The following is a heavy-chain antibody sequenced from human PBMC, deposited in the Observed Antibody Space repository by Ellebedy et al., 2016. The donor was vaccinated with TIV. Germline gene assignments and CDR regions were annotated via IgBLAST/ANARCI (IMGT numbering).Heavy chain of an antibody. CDR3: ARGVADDDAFDI. V-gene: IGHV3-20*01. Sequence: GGSLRLXCAASGFTFADYGMSWVRQAPGKGLEWVSGINWNGGSTGYADSVKGRFTISRDNAKNSLYLQMNSLRAEDTALYHCARGVADDDAFDIWGQGTMVTVPS. CDR1: GFTFADYG. J-gene: IGHJ3*02. D-gene: IGHD2-15*01. CDR2: INWNGGST.